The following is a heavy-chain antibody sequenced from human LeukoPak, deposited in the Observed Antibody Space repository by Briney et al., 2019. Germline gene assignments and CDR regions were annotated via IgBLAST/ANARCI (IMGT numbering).Heavy chain of an antibody. CDR2: IYYSGST. CDR1: GGSISSDQ. Sequence: PSETLSLTCTVSGGSISSDQWSWMRQPPGKGLEWIGYIYYSGSTNYNPSLKSRVTISLDTSKNQFSLDLSSVTAADTAVYYCARARYSGTYWTWWGQGTLVTVS. CDR3: ARARYSGTYWTW. J-gene: IGHJ4*02. V-gene: IGHV4-59*01. D-gene: IGHD1-26*01.